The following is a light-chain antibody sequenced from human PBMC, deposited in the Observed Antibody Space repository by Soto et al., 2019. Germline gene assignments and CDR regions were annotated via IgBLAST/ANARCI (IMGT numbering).Light chain of an antibody. CDR3: LQDSTYPRT. CDR1: QGIGTE. CDR2: GTS. V-gene: IGKV1-6*01. Sequence: AIQMTQSPSSLSASVGDRVTINCRASQGIGTELGWYQQRPGKAPRLLIYGTSTLQHGVPSRFSGSGSDTDFTLIISSLQPEDFATYYCLQDSTYPRTFGQGTKVEIK. J-gene: IGKJ1*01.